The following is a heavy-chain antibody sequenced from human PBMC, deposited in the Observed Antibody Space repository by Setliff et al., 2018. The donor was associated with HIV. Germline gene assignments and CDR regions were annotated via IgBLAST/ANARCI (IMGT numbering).Heavy chain of an antibody. CDR3: ARDRRGTMVRGVTSPLDY. Sequence: SETLSLTCTVSGGSINSGGYSWSWTRQPPGKGLEWIGYIYHSGSAIYNPSLSSRVIISVDRSKNQLSLKMNSVTAADTAVYYCARDRRGTMVRGVTSPLDYWGQGTLVTVSS. J-gene: IGHJ4*02. CDR1: GGSINSGGYS. CDR2: IYHSGSA. V-gene: IGHV4-30-2*01. D-gene: IGHD3-10*01.